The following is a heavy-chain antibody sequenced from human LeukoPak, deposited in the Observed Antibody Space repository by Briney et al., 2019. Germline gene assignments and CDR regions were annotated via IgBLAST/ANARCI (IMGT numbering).Heavy chain of an antibody. CDR1: GFSFEVYA. CDR3: AKGTGDIWSGYYDAFDI. J-gene: IGHJ3*02. Sequence: GRSERLSGAAAGFSFEVYAMRWARLGARKGLEWDLGISWIRDSIGSAGSVKGRFTISRDNAQNSLYLQRSSLRAEDMALYYCAKGTGDIWSGYYDAFDIWGQGTMVTVSS. CDR2: ISWIRDSI. D-gene: IGHD3-3*01. V-gene: IGHV3-9*03.